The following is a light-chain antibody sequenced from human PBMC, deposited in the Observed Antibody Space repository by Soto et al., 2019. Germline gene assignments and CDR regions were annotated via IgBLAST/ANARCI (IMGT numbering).Light chain of an antibody. J-gene: IGKJ4*01. CDR1: QSISTY. V-gene: IGKV1-5*03. Sequence: DIQMTHSPSTLSASLGDRVTITCRASQSISTYLAWYRHKPGEAPKLLIYKASTLERGVPSRFSGSGSGTDFTLTISSLQPEDFATYYCQQVNSFPLTFGGGTKVDIK. CDR3: QQVNSFPLT. CDR2: KAS.